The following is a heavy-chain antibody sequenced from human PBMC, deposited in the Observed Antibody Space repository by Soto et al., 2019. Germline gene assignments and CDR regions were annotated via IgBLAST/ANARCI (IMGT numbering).Heavy chain of an antibody. V-gene: IGHV2-5*01. J-gene: IGHJ4*02. CDR2: IYWSDAK. CDR3: AHRQIGSYGYFDF. D-gene: IGHD2-2*03. Sequence: QITLKESGPTLVKPTQPLTLTCTFSGFSISTSKVGVSWIRQPPGTALEWLALIYWSDAKRYRPSLKSRTTVTKEPSKIHVVLTMTNMDPVDTATYYWAHRQIGSYGYFDFSGQGSLVIVSS. CDR1: GFSISTSKVG.